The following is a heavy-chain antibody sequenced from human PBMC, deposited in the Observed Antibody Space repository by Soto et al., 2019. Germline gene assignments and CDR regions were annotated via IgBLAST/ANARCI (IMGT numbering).Heavy chain of an antibody. CDR3: ARDWVTSSSYYYYYYYGMDV. CDR2: INHSGST. CDR1: GGSFSGYY. V-gene: IGHV4-34*01. Sequence: SETLSLTCAVYGGSFSGYYWSWIRQPPGKGLEWIGEINHSGSTNYNPSLKSRVTISVDTSKNQFSLKLSSVTAADTAVYYCARDWVTSSSYYYYYYYGMDVWGQGTTVTVSS. D-gene: IGHD6-6*01. J-gene: IGHJ6*02.